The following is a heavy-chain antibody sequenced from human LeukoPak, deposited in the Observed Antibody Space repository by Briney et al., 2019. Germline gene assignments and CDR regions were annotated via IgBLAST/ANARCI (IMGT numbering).Heavy chain of an antibody. D-gene: IGHD5-18*01. CDR3: ARGVVGCSYGIYYFDY. CDR2: IYYSGST. J-gene: IGHJ4*02. Sequence: SQTLSLTCAVSGGSISSYYWSWIRQPPGKGLEWIGYIYYSGSTNYNPSLKSRVTISVDTSKNQFSLKLSSVTAADTAVYYCARGVVGCSYGIYYFDYWGQGTLVTVSS. CDR1: GGSISSYY. V-gene: IGHV4-59*01.